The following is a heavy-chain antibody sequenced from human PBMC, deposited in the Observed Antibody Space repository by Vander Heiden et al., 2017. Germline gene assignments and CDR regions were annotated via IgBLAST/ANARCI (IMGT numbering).Heavy chain of an antibody. D-gene: IGHD1-26*01. V-gene: IGHV4-59*02. CDR3: AREGSGNYLDLGYYYYGMDV. CDR2: IYDSGSP. J-gene: IGHJ6*02. Sequence: QVQLQESGPGLVKPSETLSLTCTVSGGAVSGYYWNWIRQPPGKGLEWIGHIYDSGSPDYNPSLKSRVTMSIDTSKNQISLILSSVTAADTAVYYCAREGSGNYLDLGYYYYGMDVWGQGTTVTVSS. CDR1: GGAVSGYY.